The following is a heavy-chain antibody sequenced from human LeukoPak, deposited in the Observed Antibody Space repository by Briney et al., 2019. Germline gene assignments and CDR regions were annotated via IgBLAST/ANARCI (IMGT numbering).Heavy chain of an antibody. CDR2: VYASRSA. Sequence: SETLSLTCSVSGDSISSYYWTWIRQPAGKGLEWIGRVYASRSANYNPSLKSRVTMSVDTSKNQFSLKLNSVTAADAAVYYCERALAGGGYGGEYYYYYMDVWGKGTTVTVSS. J-gene: IGHJ6*03. V-gene: IGHV4-4*07. CDR3: ERALAGGGYGGEYYYYYMDV. D-gene: IGHD2/OR15-2a*01. CDR1: GDSISSYY.